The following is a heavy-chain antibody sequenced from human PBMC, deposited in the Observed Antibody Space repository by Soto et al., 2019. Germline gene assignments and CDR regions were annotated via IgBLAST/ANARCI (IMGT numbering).Heavy chain of an antibody. V-gene: IGHV4-61*01. Sequence: PSETLSLTCTVSGGSVSSGTHYWSWIRQPPGKGLEWIGYIHYTGNVNYNPSLKSRVTISRDTSKNQFFLNLSSVTAADTAVYYCARETEGLRVAFDPWGQGPLVTVYS. J-gene: IGHJ5*02. CDR3: ARETEGLRVAFDP. CDR2: IHYTGNV. D-gene: IGHD3-10*01. CDR1: GGSVSSGTHY.